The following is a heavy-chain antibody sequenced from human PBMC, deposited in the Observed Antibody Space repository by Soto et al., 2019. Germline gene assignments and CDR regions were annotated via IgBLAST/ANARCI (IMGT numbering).Heavy chain of an antibody. V-gene: IGHV4-30-4*01. CDR3: ARAGVGGSYGVYYYYGMDV. CDR2: IYYSGST. D-gene: IGHD1-26*01. J-gene: IGHJ6*02. Sequence: SETLSLTCTVSGGSISSGDYYWSWIRQPPGKGLEWIGYIYYSGSTYYNPSLKSRVTISVDTSKNQFSLKLSSVTAADTAVYYCARAGVGGSYGVYYYYGMDVWGQGTTVTVSS. CDR1: GGSISSGDYY.